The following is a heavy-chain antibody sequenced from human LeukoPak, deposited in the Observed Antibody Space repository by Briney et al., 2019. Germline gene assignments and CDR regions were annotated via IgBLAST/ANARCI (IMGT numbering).Heavy chain of an antibody. CDR3: ATGASTAMRGLDV. D-gene: IGHD2-2*01. CDR2: SDLEDAET. CDR1: GDSLTDLS. V-gene: IGHV1-24*01. J-gene: IGHJ6*02. Sequence: ASVKVSCKVSGDSLTDLSIHWVRQAPGKGLEWMGGSDLEDAETVYAQKFEDRLIVTEDTSTGTAYMELRSLTSEDTALYYCATGASTAMRGLDVWGQGTTVTVSS.